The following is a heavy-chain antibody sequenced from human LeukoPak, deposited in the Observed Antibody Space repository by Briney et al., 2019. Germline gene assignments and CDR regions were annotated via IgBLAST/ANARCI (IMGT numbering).Heavy chain of an antibody. CDR3: ASSESQTKFDY. V-gene: IGHV5-51*01. Sequence: GESLKISCQGSGYSFTTYWIGWVRQMPGKGLEWMGIIYPGDSNTRYSPSFQGQVTISADKSISTAYLQWSSLKASDSAMYYCASSESQTKFDYWGQGTLVTVSS. CDR1: GYSFTTYW. J-gene: IGHJ4*02. CDR2: IYPGDSNT. D-gene: IGHD1/OR15-1a*01.